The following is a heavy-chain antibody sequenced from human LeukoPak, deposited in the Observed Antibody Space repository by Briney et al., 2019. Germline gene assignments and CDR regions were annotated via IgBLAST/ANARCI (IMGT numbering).Heavy chain of an antibody. V-gene: IGHV4-39*01. CDR3: ASRRNSSSWYRLHNWFDP. Sequence: PSETLSLTCTVSGGSISSSSYYWGWIRQPPGKGLEWIGSIYYSGSTYYNPSLKSRVTISVDTSKNQFSLKPSSVTAADTAVYYCASRRNSSSWYRLHNWFDPWGQGTLVTVSS. D-gene: IGHD6-13*01. J-gene: IGHJ5*02. CDR1: GGSISSSSYY. CDR2: IYYSGST.